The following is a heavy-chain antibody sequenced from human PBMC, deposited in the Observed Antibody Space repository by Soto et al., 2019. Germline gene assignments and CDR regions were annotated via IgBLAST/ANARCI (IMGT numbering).Heavy chain of an antibody. CDR1: RDGVSSNSAG. Sequence: SETLSLTFAISRDGVSSNSAGWYWVRETPSIGLEWLGRTYYKSKWYYNSAVSVTSRITINPATSKNQFSLQLNSVTPEDTAVYYCSRGSWDDVSGHYYMDVWGKGTTVTVSS. CDR3: SRGSWDDVSGHYYMDV. J-gene: IGHJ6*03. D-gene: IGHD3-3*01. V-gene: IGHV6-1*01. CDR2: TYYKSKWYY.